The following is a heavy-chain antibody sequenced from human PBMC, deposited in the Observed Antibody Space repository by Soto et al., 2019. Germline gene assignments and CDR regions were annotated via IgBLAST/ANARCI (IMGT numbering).Heavy chain of an antibody. Sequence: GESLKISCAASGFTFSSYGMHWVRQAPGKGLEWVAVIWYDGSNKYYADSVKGRFTISRDNSKNTLYLQMNSLRAEDTAVYYCARSRPPTKTSRCCYGMDVWGQGTTVTVSS. J-gene: IGHJ6*02. CDR2: IWYDGSNK. D-gene: IGHD5-12*01. CDR1: GFTFSSYG. V-gene: IGHV3-33*01. CDR3: ARSRPPTKTSRCCYGMDV.